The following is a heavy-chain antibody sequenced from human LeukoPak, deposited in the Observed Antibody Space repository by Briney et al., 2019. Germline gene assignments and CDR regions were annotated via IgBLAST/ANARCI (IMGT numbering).Heavy chain of an antibody. CDR3: ARDPKYYYDSSGYYPGYFDY. CDR2: INSDGSST. Sequence: PGGSLRLSCAASGFTFSSYSMNWVRQAPGKGLEWVSRINSDGSSTSYADSVKGRFTISRDNAKNTLYLQMNSLRAEDTAVYYCARDPKYYYDSSGYYPGYFDYWGQGTLVTVSS. CDR1: GFTFSSYS. D-gene: IGHD3-22*01. V-gene: IGHV3-74*01. J-gene: IGHJ4*02.